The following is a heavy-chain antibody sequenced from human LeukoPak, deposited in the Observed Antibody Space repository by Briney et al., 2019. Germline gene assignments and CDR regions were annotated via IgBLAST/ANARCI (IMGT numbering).Heavy chain of an antibody. CDR2: VRANGDNT. CDR1: GFSFSTYV. Sequence: GGSLRLSCAASGFSFSTYVMSWVRQAPGKGLEWVSAVRANGDNTYYADSVKGRFTIARDNSKDTLYLQMNSLRAEDTAVYYCASLVVVGDFDYWGQGTLVTVSS. J-gene: IGHJ4*02. D-gene: IGHD2-15*01. CDR3: ASLVVVGDFDY. V-gene: IGHV3-23*01.